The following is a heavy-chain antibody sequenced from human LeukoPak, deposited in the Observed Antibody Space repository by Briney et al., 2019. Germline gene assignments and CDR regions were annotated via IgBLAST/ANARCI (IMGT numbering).Heavy chain of an antibody. CDR1: GGSISSYY. Sequence: KSSETLSLTCTVSGGSISSYYWSWIRQPPGKGLEWIGYIYYSGSTNYNPSLKSRVTISVDTSKNQFSLKLSSVTAADTAVYYCARHDPIVGTPDAFDIWGQGTMVTVSS. CDR3: ARHDPIVGTPDAFDI. CDR2: IYYSGST. V-gene: IGHV4-59*08. D-gene: IGHD1-26*01. J-gene: IGHJ3*02.